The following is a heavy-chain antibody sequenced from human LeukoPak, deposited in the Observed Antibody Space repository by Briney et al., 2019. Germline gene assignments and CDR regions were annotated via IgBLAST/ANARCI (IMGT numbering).Heavy chain of an antibody. CDR3: ARSGYDSSGYHDY. D-gene: IGHD3-22*01. J-gene: IGHJ4*02. CDR2: IYHSGST. V-gene: IGHV4-38-2*01. CDR1: GYSISSGYY. Sequence: SETLSLTCAVSGYSISSGYYWGWIRQPPGKGLEWIGSIYHSGSTYYNPSLKSRVTISVDTSKNQFSLKLSSVTAADTAVYYCARSGYDSSGYHDYWGQGTLVTVSS.